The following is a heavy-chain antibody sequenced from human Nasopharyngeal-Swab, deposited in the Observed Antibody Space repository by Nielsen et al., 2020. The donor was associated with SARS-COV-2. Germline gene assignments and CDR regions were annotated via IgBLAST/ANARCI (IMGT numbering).Heavy chain of an antibody. J-gene: IGHJ5*02. Sequence: WIRQPPGKALEWLALIDWDDDKYYSTSLKTRLTISKDTSKNQVVLTMTNMDAVDTATYYCARISSNSFWFDPWGQGTLVTVSS. CDR2: IDWDDDK. D-gene: IGHD2-2*01. CDR3: ARISSNSFWFDP. V-gene: IGHV2-70*01.